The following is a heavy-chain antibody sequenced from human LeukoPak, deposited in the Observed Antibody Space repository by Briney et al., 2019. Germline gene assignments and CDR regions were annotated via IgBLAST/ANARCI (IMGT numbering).Heavy chain of an antibody. CDR3: ARDYCSSTSCYTGWSDP. CDR1: GYTFTSYG. J-gene: IGHJ5*02. CDR2: ISAYNGNT. Sequence: ASVKVSCKASGYTFTSYGISWVRQAPGQGLEWMGWISAYNGNTNYAQKLQGRVTMTTDTSTSTAYMELRSLRSDDTAVYYCARDYCSSTSCYTGWSDPWGQGTLVTVSS. V-gene: IGHV1-18*01. D-gene: IGHD2-2*02.